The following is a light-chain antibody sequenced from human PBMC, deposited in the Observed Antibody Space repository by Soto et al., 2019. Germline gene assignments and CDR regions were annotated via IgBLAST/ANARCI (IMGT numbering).Light chain of an antibody. J-gene: IGLJ1*01. CDR3: CSYAGSYYV. CDR1: SSDVGGYNY. V-gene: IGLV2-11*01. Sequence: QSALTQPRSVSGSPGQSVTISCTGTSSDVGGYNYVSWYQQHPGKAPKLMIYDVSKRPSGVPDRFSGSKSGNTASLTISGLQAADGADYFFCSYAGSYYVFGTGTKLTVL. CDR2: DVS.